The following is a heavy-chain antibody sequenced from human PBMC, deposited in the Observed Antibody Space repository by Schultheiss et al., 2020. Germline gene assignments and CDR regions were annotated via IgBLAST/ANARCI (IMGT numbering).Heavy chain of an antibody. CDR2: ISYDGSNK. Sequence: GESLKISCAASGFTFSSYAMHWVRQAPGKGLEWVAVISYDGSNKYYADSVKGRFTISRDNSKNTLYLQMNSLRAEDTAVYYCARDREVGATYYFDYWGQGTLVTVSS. CDR3: ARDREVGATYYFDY. CDR1: GFTFSSYA. V-gene: IGHV3-30-3*01. D-gene: IGHD1-26*01. J-gene: IGHJ4*02.